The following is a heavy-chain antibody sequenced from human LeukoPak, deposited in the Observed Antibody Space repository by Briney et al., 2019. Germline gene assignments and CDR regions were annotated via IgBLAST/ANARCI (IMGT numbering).Heavy chain of an antibody. Sequence: SETLSLTCTVSGGSISSSSYYWGWIRQPPGKGLEWIGSIYYSGSTYYNPSLKSRVTISVDTSKNQFSLKLSSVTAADTAVYYCARVAGAWDYYYYMDVWGKGTTVTVSS. CDR3: ARVAGAWDYYYYMDV. D-gene: IGHD2-15*01. J-gene: IGHJ6*03. CDR1: GGSISSSSYY. V-gene: IGHV4-39*07. CDR2: IYYSGST.